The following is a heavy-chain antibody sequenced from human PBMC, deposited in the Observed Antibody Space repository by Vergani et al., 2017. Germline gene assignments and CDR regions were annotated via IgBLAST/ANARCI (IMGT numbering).Heavy chain of an antibody. CDR3: ARVRRENYYGMDV. D-gene: IGHD1-26*01. J-gene: IGHJ6*02. Sequence: QVQLVESGGGVVQPGRSLRLSCAASGFIFSSYAMHWVRQAPGKGLEWVAVISYDGSNKYYADSVKGRFTISRDNSKNTLYLQMNSLRAEDTAVYYCARVRRENYYGMDVWGQGTTVTVSS. CDR1: GFIFSSYA. CDR2: ISYDGSNK. V-gene: IGHV3-30-3*01.